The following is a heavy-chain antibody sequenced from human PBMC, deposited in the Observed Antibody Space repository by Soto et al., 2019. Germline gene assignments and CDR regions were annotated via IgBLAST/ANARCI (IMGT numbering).Heavy chain of an antibody. Sequence: GGSLRLSCAASGFTFDDYAMHWVRQAPGKGLEWVSGISWNSGSIGYADSVKGRFTISRDNAKNSLYLQMNSPRAEDTALYYCAKGREGWLQSTFDYWGQGTLVTVSS. CDR2: ISWNSGSI. CDR1: GFTFDDYA. D-gene: IGHD5-12*01. V-gene: IGHV3-9*01. J-gene: IGHJ4*02. CDR3: AKGREGWLQSTFDY.